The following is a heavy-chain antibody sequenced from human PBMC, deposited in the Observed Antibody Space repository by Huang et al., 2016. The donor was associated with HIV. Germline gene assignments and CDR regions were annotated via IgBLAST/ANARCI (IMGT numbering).Heavy chain of an antibody. CDR2: MSWNSENI. CDR1: GFRFGNSA. J-gene: IGHJ4*02. V-gene: IGHV3-9*01. D-gene: IGHD1-26*01. CDR3: VKGDIVGTANFFDY. Sequence: EVQLVESGGNLIQTGGSLRLACAASGFRFGNSAMYWVRKAPGKGMEWVSSMSWNSENIAYGDSVKGRFTISRDNARNSLYLQMNSLRPDDTALYYCVKGDIVGTANFFDYWGQGTQVSVSS.